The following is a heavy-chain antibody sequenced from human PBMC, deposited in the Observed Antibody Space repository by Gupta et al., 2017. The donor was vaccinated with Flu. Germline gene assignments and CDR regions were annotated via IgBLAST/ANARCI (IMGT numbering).Heavy chain of an antibody. Sequence: EVQLVESGGGLVQPGRSLRLSCAASGFTFDDYAMHWVRPAPGKGLEWVSGISWNSGSIGYADSVKGRFTISRDNAKNSLYLQMNSLRAEDTALYYCAKEGIAAAGTFYWYFDLWGRGTLVTVSS. J-gene: IGHJ2*01. D-gene: IGHD6-13*01. V-gene: IGHV3-9*01. CDR1: GFTFDDYA. CDR2: ISWNSGSI. CDR3: AKEGIAAAGTFYWYFDL.